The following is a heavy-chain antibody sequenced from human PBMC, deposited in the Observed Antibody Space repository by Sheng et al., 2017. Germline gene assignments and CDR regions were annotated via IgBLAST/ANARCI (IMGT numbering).Heavy chain of an antibody. CDR2: ISGSGGST. CDR3: AKSLGHYCGGDCYSVDY. Sequence: EVQLLESGGGLVQPGGSLRLSCAASGFTFSSYAMSWVRQAPGKGLEWVSAISGSGGSTFYADSVKGRFTISRDNSKNTLYLQMNSLRAEDTAVYYCAKSLGHYCGGDCYSVDYWGQGTLVTVSS. V-gene: IGHV3-23*01. J-gene: IGHJ4*02. D-gene: IGHD2-21*01. CDR1: GFTFSSYA.